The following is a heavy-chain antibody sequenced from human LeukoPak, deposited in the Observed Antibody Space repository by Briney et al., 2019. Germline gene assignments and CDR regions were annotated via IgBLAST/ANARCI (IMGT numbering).Heavy chain of an antibody. V-gene: IGHV4-4*09. CDR3: ARCTGTTRGAFDI. CDR1: GGSISSYY. CDR2: IYTSGST. Sequence: SETLSLTCTASGGSISSYYWSWIRQPPGKGLEWIGYIYTSGSTNYNPSLKSRVTISVDTSKNQFSLKLSSVTAADTAVYYCARCTGTTRGAFDIWGQGTMVTVSS. J-gene: IGHJ3*02. D-gene: IGHD3-10*02.